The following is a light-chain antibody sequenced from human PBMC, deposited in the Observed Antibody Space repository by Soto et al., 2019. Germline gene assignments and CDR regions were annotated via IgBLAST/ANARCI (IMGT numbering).Light chain of an antibody. CDR3: ASWDGSLIGHV. CDR2: TDS. Sequence: QCVLTQPPSASGTPGQRVTISCSGSSSNIGSNAVNWYQHLPGTAPKLLIFTDSQRPSGVPDRFSGSRSGTSASLAISGLQSEDEADYYCASWDGSLIGHVFGTGTKLTVL. V-gene: IGLV1-44*01. J-gene: IGLJ1*01. CDR1: SSNIGSNA.